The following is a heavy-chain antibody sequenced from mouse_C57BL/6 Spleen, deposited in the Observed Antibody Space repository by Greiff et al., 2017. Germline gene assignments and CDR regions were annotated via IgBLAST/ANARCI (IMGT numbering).Heavy chain of an antibody. CDR2: IDPEDGET. CDR1: GFNIKAYY. Sequence: EVKLMESGAELVKPGASVKLSCTASGFNIKAYYMHWVKQRTEQGLEWIGRIDPEDGETKYAPKFQGQATITADTSSNTAYLQLSSLTSEDTAVYYCAFYYYGSRHWYFDVWGTGTTGTVSS. CDR3: AFYYYGSRHWYFDV. J-gene: IGHJ1*03. D-gene: IGHD1-1*01. V-gene: IGHV14-2*01.